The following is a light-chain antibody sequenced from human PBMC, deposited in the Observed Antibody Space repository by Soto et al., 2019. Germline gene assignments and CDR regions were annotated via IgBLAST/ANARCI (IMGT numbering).Light chain of an antibody. CDR3: SSSAGTNSFVL. CDR2: EVN. V-gene: IGLV2-8*01. CDR1: SNDIGGYNS. J-gene: IGLJ3*02. Sequence: QSALTQPPSASGSPGQSVTISCTGTSNDIGGYNSFSWYQQHPGKAPKLMIYEVNKTPLRVPERFSGSKSSNTASLTVSGLQADDEADYYCSSSAGTNSFVLFGGGTKLTVL.